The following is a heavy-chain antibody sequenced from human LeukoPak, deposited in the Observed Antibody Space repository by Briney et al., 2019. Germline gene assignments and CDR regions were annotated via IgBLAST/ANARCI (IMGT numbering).Heavy chain of an antibody. CDR2: IKPDGSEK. CDR1: GFTVSSYW. CDR3: ARDVLDY. J-gene: IGHJ4*02. V-gene: IGHV3-7*01. D-gene: IGHD3-10*02. Sequence: PGGSLRLSCTASGFTVSSYWMSRVRQAPGKGLEWVATIKPDGSEKYYVDSVKGRFTFSRDNAKNSLYLQMNSLRAEDTAAYYCARDVLDYWGQGTLVTVSS.